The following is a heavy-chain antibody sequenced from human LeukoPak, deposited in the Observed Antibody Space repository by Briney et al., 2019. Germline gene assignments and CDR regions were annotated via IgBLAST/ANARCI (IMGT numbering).Heavy chain of an antibody. CDR2: TYYRSKWYN. CDR3: MRYSSGSKYFDL. V-gene: IGHV6-1*01. J-gene: IGHJ2*01. Sequence: SQTLSLTCAISGDSVSSNSVALNWIRQSPSRGLEWLGRTYYRSKWYNDYALSVRSRITIKPDTSKNQFSLQLNSVTPEDTAVYYCMRYSSGSKYFDLWGRGTLVTVSS. CDR1: GDSVSSNSVA. D-gene: IGHD3-16*02.